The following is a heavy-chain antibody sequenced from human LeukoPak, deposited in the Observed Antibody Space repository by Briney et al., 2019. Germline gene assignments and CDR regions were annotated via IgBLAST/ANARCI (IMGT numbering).Heavy chain of an antibody. Sequence: SETLSLPRTVSGGSISSSSYYWGWIRQPPGKGLEWIGSIYYSGSTYYNPSLKSRVTISVDTSKNQFSLKLTSVTAADAAMYYCARQLPTAAADTRGYSDYWGQGTVVTVSS. CDR3: ARQLPTAAADTRGYSDY. D-gene: IGHD6-25*01. CDR2: IYYSGST. J-gene: IGHJ4*01. V-gene: IGHV4-39*01. CDR1: GGSISSSSYY.